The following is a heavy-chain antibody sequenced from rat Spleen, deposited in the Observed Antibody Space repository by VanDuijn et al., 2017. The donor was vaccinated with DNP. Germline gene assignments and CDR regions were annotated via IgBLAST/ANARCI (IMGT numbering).Heavy chain of an antibody. V-gene: IGHV2-16*01. CDR1: GFSLTSYG. Sequence: QVQLKESGPGLVQPSQTLSLTCTVSGFSLTSYGVSWVRQPPGKGLEWIGAIWSGGSTDYNSALKSRLSISRDTSKSQVLLKMNSLQTEETAMYFCARANNFPYYAMDAWGQGTSVTVSS. D-gene: IGHD1-10*01. CDR2: IWSGGST. J-gene: IGHJ4*01. CDR3: ARANNFPYYAMDA.